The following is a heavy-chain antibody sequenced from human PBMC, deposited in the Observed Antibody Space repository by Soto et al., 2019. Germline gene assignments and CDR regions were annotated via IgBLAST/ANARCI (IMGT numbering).Heavy chain of an antibody. CDR3: VSYGWGPYYRGYSFDF. CDR1: GGSFSSFY. D-gene: IGHD3-10*01. CDR2: IHHSGTT. Sequence: PSETLSLTCTVYGGSFSSFYWSWIRQSPGKGLEWIGEIHHSGTTNYNPSLKSRVTISVDTSKNQFSLELSSVTAADTALFYCVSYGWGPYYRGYSFDFWSQASLVPVSS. J-gene: IGHJ4*02. V-gene: IGHV4-34*01.